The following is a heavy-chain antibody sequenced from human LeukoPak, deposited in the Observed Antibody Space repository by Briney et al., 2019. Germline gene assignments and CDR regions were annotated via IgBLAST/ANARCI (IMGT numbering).Heavy chain of an antibody. D-gene: IGHD3-10*01. CDR3: ARSRSSSPYDKNLNF. CDR1: GFTFNSYT. CDR2: ISSSGNYI. J-gene: IGHJ4*02. V-gene: IGHV3-21*01. Sequence: PGGSLRLSCAASGFTFNSYTMSWGRDAPGEGLEWVSSISSSGNYIYHADSVKGRFTISRDDAQNSVYLQMNSLKDEDTAVYYCARSRSSSPYDKNLNFWGQGTLVIVSS.